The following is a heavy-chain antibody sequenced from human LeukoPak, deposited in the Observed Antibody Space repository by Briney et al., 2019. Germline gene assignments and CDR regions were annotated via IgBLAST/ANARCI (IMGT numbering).Heavy chain of an antibody. Sequence: SETLSLTCTVSGGSISSYYWSWIRQPPGKGLEWIGYIYYSGSTNYNPSLKSRVTISVDTSENQFSLKLSSVTAADTAVYYCARAVAALYCSSTSCPAYYYGMDVWGQGTTVTVSS. CDR1: GGSISSYY. CDR2: IYYSGST. V-gene: IGHV4-59*01. CDR3: ARAVAALYCSSTSCPAYYYGMDV. J-gene: IGHJ6*02. D-gene: IGHD2-2*01.